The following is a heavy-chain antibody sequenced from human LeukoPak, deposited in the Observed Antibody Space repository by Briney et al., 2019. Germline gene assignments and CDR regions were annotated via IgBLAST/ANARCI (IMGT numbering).Heavy chain of an antibody. CDR3: AHAVGYCSSTSCYYYYYYMDV. V-gene: IGHV1-18*01. D-gene: IGHD2-2*01. J-gene: IGHJ6*03. CDR1: GYTFTSYG. CDR2: ISAYNGNT. Sequence: ASVKVPCKASGYTFTSYGISWVRQAPGQGLEWMGWISAYNGNTNYAQKLQGRVTMTTDTSTSTAYMELRSLRSDDTAVYYCAHAVGYCSSTSCYYYYYYMDVWGKGTTVTVSS.